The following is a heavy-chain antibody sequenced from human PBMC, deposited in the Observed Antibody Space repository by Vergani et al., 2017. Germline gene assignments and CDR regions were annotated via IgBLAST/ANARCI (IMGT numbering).Heavy chain of an antibody. J-gene: IGHJ4*02. CDR1: GFSLSTSGMR. V-gene: IGHV2-70*04. D-gene: IGHD1-14*01. CDR2: IDWDDDK. Sequence: QVTLKESGPALVKPTQTLTLTCTFSGFSLSTSGMRVSWIRQPPGKALEWLARIDWDDDKCYSTSLKTRLTISKDTSKNQVVLTMTNMDPVDTATYYCARSSASTNQFDYWGQGTLVTVSS. CDR3: ARSSASTNQFDY.